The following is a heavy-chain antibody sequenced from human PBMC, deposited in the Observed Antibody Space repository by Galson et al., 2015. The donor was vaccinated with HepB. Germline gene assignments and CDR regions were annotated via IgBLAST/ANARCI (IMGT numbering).Heavy chain of an antibody. CDR2: TYYRSKWYN. D-gene: IGHD3-10*01. J-gene: IGHJ6*02. V-gene: IGHV6-1*01. CDR3: ARGSGCYAMDV. Sequence: CAISGDSVSSNSAAWNRIRHSPSRGLEWLGRTYYRSKWYNDYAVSVRSRITINPDTSKNQFSLQLRSVTPDDTAVYYCARGSGCYAMDVWGQGTTVTVSS. CDR1: GDSVSSNSAA.